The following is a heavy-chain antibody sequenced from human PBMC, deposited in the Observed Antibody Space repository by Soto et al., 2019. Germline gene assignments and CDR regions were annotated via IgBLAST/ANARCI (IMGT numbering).Heavy chain of an antibody. Sequence: SVKVSCKASGGTFSSYAISWVRQAPGQGLEWMGGIIPIFGTANCAQKFQGRVTITADKSTSTAYMELSSLRSEDTAVYYCARDPYYYDSSGYSVYGMDVWGQGTTVTVSS. V-gene: IGHV1-69*06. D-gene: IGHD3-22*01. CDR1: GGTFSSYA. J-gene: IGHJ6*02. CDR2: IIPIFGTA. CDR3: ARDPYYYDSSGYSVYGMDV.